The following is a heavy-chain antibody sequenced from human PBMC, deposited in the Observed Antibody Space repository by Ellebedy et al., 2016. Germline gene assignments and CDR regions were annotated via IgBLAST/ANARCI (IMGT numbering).Heavy chain of an antibody. CDR1: GGSISSSNW. V-gene: IGHV4-4*02. D-gene: IGHD3-3*01. CDR3: ARDSITIFGDTYYYYGMDV. CDR2: IYHSGST. J-gene: IGHJ6*02. Sequence: SETLSLTCAVSGGSISSSNWWSWVRQPPGKGLEWIGEIYHSGSTNYNPSLKSRVTISVDKSKNQFSPKLSSVTAADTAVYYCARDSITIFGDTYYYYGMDVWGQGTTVTVSS.